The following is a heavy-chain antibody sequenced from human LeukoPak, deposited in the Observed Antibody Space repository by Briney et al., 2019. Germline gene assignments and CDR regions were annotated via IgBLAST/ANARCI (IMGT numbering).Heavy chain of an antibody. Sequence: SETLSLTCAVSGGSISSGGYSWSWIRQPAGKGLEWIGRIYTSGSTNYNPSLKSRVTMSVDTSKNQFSLKLSSVTAADTAVYYCARDHPNTSGYPYYFDYWGQGTLVTVSS. CDR3: ARDHPNTSGYPYYFDY. CDR2: IYTSGST. V-gene: IGHV4-61*02. J-gene: IGHJ4*02. CDR1: GGSISSGGYS. D-gene: IGHD3-22*01.